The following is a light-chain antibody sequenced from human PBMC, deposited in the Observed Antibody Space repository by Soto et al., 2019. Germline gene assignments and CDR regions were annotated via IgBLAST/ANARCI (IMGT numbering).Light chain of an antibody. V-gene: IGKV1-5*01. Sequence: DIQMTQSPSTLSASVGDRVTITCRASQSISSWLAWYQQKPGKAPKLLIFDASSLGSGVPSRFSGSGSGTEFTLTITSLQPDDVATYYCQQYDSNPWTFGLGTKVDIK. CDR2: DAS. CDR1: QSISSW. CDR3: QQYDSNPWT. J-gene: IGKJ1*01.